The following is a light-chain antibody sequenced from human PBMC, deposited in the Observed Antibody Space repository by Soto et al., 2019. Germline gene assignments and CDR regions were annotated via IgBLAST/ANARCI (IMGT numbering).Light chain of an antibody. J-gene: IGKJ5*01. V-gene: IGKV3-15*01. CDR1: QSVSSN. Sequence: ETVMTQSPATLSVSPGERATLSCRASQSVSSNLAWYQQKPGQAPRLLIYGTSTRATGIPARFSGSGSGTEFTLTISSLQSEDFAVYYCQQYNNSPITFGQGTRLEIK. CDR3: QQYNNSPIT. CDR2: GTS.